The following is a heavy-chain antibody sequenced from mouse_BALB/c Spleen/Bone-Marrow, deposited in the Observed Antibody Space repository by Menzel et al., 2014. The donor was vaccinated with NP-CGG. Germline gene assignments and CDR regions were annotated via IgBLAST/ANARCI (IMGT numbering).Heavy chain of an antibody. J-gene: IGHJ3*01. Sequence: VQLQQSGPGLVQPSQSLSITCTVSGFSLTSYGVHWVRQSPGKGLEWLGVIWSGGSTDYNAAFISRLSISKDNSKSQVFFKMNSQQANDTAIYYCARNTYYGNPFAYWGQGTLVTVSA. V-gene: IGHV2-2*02. CDR3: ARNTYYGNPFAY. CDR2: IWSGGST. D-gene: IGHD2-10*01. CDR1: GFSLTSYG.